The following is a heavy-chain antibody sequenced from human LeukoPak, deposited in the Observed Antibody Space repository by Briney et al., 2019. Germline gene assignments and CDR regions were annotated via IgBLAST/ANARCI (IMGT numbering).Heavy chain of an antibody. Sequence: SETQSLTCTVSGGSISSSSYYWGWIRQPPGKGLEWIGSIYYSGSTYYNPSLKSRVTISVDTSKNQFSLKLSSVTAADTAVYYCATAYYYDTSVYADAFDIWGQGTMVTVSS. V-gene: IGHV4-39*01. D-gene: IGHD3-22*01. CDR2: IYYSGST. CDR3: ATAYYYDTSVYADAFDI. J-gene: IGHJ3*02. CDR1: GGSISSSSYY.